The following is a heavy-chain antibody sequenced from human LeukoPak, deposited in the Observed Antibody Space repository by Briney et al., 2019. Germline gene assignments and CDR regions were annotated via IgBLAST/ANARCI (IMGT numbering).Heavy chain of an antibody. CDR3: ARAREGITMVRGVFDY. CDR2: IYYSGST. CDR1: GGSISSYY. D-gene: IGHD3-10*01. Sequence: SETLSLTCTVSGGSISSYYWSWIRQPPGKGLEWIGYIYYSGSTNYNPSLKSRVTISVDTSKNQFSLKLSSVTAADTAVYYCARAREGITMVRGVFDYWGQGTLVSVSS. V-gene: IGHV4-59*01. J-gene: IGHJ4*02.